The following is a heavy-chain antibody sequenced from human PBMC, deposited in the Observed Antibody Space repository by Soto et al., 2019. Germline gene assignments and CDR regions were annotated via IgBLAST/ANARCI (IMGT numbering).Heavy chain of an antibody. CDR3: AREGRGKKAGYNGLVSLGY. CDR1: GSRFSNYV. Sequence: QVQLVQSGAEVKTHGSSLKVSCTVSGSRFSNYVISWVRQAPGHGLEWLGRIIPIFNSTQYAQKFQGRVTITADKSTNTASLELSSLRSDDTAVYYCAREGRGKKAGYNGLVSLGYWGQGTLVTVSS. V-gene: IGHV1-69*06. CDR2: IIPIFNST. D-gene: IGHD2-2*02. J-gene: IGHJ4*02.